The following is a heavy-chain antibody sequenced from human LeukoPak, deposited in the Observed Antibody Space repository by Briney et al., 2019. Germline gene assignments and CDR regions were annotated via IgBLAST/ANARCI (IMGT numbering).Heavy chain of an antibody. CDR1: GFTFSNSW. J-gene: IGHJ3*02. Sequence: GGSLRLSCAASGFTFSNSWMHWVCQAPEEGLEWAADIKCDGSEKCYVDSVKGRLTISRDNAKNSLYLQVNSLRAEDMTVYYCVRGVGSSTSCYVRAFDIWGQGTMVTVSS. V-gene: IGHV3-52*01. D-gene: IGHD2-2*01. CDR2: IKCDGSEK. CDR3: VRGVGSSTSCYVRAFDI.